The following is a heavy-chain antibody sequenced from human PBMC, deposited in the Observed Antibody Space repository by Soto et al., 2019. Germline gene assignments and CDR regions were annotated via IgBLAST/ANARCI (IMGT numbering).Heavy chain of an antibody. Sequence: GGSLRLSCAASGFTFSSYDMSWVRQAPGKGLEWVSAISGSGGSTYYADSVKGRFTISSENSKNSLYLQMNSCRAEDTSVYYCSSHSSCCYDDWGQGTLVTGSS. CDR1: GFTFSSYD. D-gene: IGHD6-13*01. CDR3: SSHSSCCYDD. CDR2: ISGSGGST. V-gene: IGHV3-23*01. J-gene: IGHJ4*02.